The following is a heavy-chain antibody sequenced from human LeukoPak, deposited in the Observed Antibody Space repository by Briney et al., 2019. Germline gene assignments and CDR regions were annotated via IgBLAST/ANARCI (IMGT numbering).Heavy chain of an antibody. V-gene: IGHV3-21*01. CDR3: ARDAGFREAAAGTNFDY. J-gene: IGHJ4*02. CDR2: ISSSSSYI. Sequence: GGSLRLSCAASGFTFSSYSMNWVRQAPGKGLEWVSSISSSSSYIYYADSVKGRFTISRDNAKNSLYLQMNSLRAEDTAVYYCARDAGFREAAAGTNFDYWGQGTLVTVSS. CDR1: GFTFSSYS. D-gene: IGHD6-13*01.